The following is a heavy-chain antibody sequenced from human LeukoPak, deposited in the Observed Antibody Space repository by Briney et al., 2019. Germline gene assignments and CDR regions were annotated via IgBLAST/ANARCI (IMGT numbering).Heavy chain of an antibody. D-gene: IGHD1-7*01. V-gene: IGHV3-21*01. CDR3: ESGQTSITATFDY. Sequence: PGGSLRLSCAASGFTFSSYSMNWVRQAPGKGPEWVSYISSSSSYIYYADSVKGRFTITRDNAKSSLYLQMNSLRAEDTAVYYCESGQTSITATFDYWGQGTLVTVSS. CDR2: ISSSSSYI. J-gene: IGHJ4*02. CDR1: GFTFSSYS.